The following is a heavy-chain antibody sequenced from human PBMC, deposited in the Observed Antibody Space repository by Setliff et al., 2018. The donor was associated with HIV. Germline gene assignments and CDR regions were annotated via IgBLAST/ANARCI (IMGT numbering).Heavy chain of an antibody. CDR1: GFTFSNYW. CDR2: LYSGGST. J-gene: IGHJ4*02. CDR3: ARDDWTCSDGTCFPITFDY. Sequence: GGSLRLSCAASGFTFSNYWMPWVRQPPGKGLGWVSILYSGGSTYYADSVKGRFTISRDSSKNTLYLQMNSLRAEDTAVYYCARDDWTCSDGTCFPITFDYWGKGTLVTVSS. D-gene: IGHD2-15*01. V-gene: IGHV3-66*02.